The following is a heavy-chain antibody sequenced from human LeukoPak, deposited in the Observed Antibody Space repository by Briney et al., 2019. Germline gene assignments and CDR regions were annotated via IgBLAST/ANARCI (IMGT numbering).Heavy chain of an antibody. CDR2: IRSSSSTI. J-gene: IGHJ4*02. CDR1: GFTFSTYS. D-gene: IGHD5-12*01. CDR3: AKTSRVNSAYDSPFDY. Sequence: GGSLRLSCAVSGFTFSTYSMNWVRQAPGKGLEWVSYIRSSSSTIYYADSVKGRFTISRDNAKNSLYLQMNSLRAEDTAIYYCAKTSRVNSAYDSPFDYWGQGTLVTVSS. V-gene: IGHV3-48*01.